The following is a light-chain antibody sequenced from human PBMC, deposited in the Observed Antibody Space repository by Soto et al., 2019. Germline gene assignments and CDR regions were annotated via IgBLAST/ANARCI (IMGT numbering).Light chain of an antibody. Sequence: QSALTQPPSASGSPGQSVTISCTGTSSDVGGYNYVSWYQQHPGKAPKLMIYEVSKRPSGVPDRFSGSKSGNTASLTVSGLQPEDEADYYCSSYAGSNHVVFGGGTKLTVL. CDR1: SSDVGGYNY. V-gene: IGLV2-8*01. CDR2: EVS. CDR3: SSYAGSNHVV. J-gene: IGLJ2*01.